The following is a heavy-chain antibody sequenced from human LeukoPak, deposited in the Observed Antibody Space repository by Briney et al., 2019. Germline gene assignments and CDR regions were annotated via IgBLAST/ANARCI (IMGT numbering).Heavy chain of an antibody. J-gene: IGHJ6*02. CDR2: INHSGST. V-gene: IGHV4-34*01. D-gene: IGHD3-9*01. CDR3: ARVAVDGYFNSRYYYQYGMDV. CDR1: GGSFSGYY. Sequence: SETLSLTCAVYGGSFSGYYWSWIRQPPGKGLEWMGEINHSGSTNYNPSLKSRVTISVDTSKNQISLKLSSVTAADTAVYYCARVAVDGYFNSRYYYQYGMDVWGQGTTVTVSS.